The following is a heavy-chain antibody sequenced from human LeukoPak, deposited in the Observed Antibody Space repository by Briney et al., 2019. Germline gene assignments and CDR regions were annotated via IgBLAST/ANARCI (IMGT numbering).Heavy chain of an antibody. V-gene: IGHV4-38-2*02. CDR3: ARHDYSSSYFDY. J-gene: IGHJ4*02. CDR2: IYHSGST. CDR1: GYSISSGYY. D-gene: IGHD6-6*01. Sequence: SETLSLTCTVSGYSISSGYYWGWIRQPPGKGLEWIGSIYHSGSTYYNPSLKSRVTISVDTSKNQFSLKLSSVTAADTAVYYCARHDYSSSYFDYWGQGTLVTVSS.